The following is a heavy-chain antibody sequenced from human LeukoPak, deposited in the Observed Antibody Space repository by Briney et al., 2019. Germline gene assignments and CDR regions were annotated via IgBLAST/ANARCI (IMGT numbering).Heavy chain of an antibody. CDR3: AKSRSSSLDLFDY. V-gene: IGHV3-23*01. D-gene: IGHD2-15*01. CDR2: ISGSGSST. Sequence: GGSLRLSCAVSGFTFSTYAMSWVRQAPGKGLEWVLAISGSGSSTYYADSVKGRFTISRDNSKNTLYLQMNSLRAEDTAVYYCAKSRSSSLDLFDYWGQGTLVTVSS. J-gene: IGHJ4*02. CDR1: GFTFSTYA.